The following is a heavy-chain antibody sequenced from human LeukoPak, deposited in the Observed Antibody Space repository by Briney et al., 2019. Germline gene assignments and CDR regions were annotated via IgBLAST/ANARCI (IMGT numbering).Heavy chain of an antibody. J-gene: IGHJ2*01. Sequence: KPGGSLRLSCAASGFTFSSYGMHWVRQAPGKGLEWVSSISTSSSYIYYADSVKGRFTISRDNAKNSVYLQMNSLRAEETALYYCARGSGVRYFDLWGRGTLVTVSS. CDR3: ARGSGVRYFDL. CDR1: GFTFSSYG. V-gene: IGHV3-21*01. D-gene: IGHD3-3*01. CDR2: ISTSSSYI.